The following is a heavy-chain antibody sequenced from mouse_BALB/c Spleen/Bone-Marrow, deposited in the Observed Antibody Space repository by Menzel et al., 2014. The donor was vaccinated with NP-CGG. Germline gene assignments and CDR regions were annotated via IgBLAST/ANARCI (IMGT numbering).Heavy chain of an antibody. V-gene: IGHV1-14*01. CDR1: GYTFTRYV. CDR2: INPYNEGS. CDR3: ARERDYGDYFDY. Sequence: VQLKQSGPELVKPGALVKMSCKASGYTFTRYVIHWVRQKPGQGLDWIGYINPYNEGSKYNEKFKGEATLTSDKSSHTAYMELSSLTFDDSAVYYCARERDYGDYFDYWGQGTTLTVSS. D-gene: IGHD1-1*01. J-gene: IGHJ2*01.